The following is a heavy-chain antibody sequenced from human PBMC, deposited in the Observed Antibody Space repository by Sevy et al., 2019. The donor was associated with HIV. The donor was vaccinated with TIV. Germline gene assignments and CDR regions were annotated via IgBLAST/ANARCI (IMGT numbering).Heavy chain of an antibody. V-gene: IGHV3-9*01. J-gene: IGHJ3*02. CDR2: VSWSSDKI. CDR3: VKDIMAPITVGGAFDI. D-gene: IGHD1-26*01. Sequence: GGSLRLSCAASGFRFDDYAMHWVRLAPGKGLEWVSGVSWSSDKIYYADSVKGRFTISRDNCKTSLVLQMNSLTTEETALYYCVKDIMAPITVGGAFDIGGRGTTFTVSS. CDR1: GFRFDDYA.